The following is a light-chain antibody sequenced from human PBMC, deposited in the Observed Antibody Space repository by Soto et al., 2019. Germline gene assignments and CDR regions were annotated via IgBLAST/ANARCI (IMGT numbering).Light chain of an antibody. V-gene: IGLV2-14*03. Sequence: QSALTQPASVSGSPGQSITISCTGTISDVGGYNYVSWYQLHPGKAPKLMIFDVSNRPSGVSNRFSGSKSGYTASLTISGLQAEDEADYYCSSYTSSSTYVFGTGTKLTVL. CDR3: SSYTSSSTYV. CDR1: ISDVGGYNY. J-gene: IGLJ1*01. CDR2: DVS.